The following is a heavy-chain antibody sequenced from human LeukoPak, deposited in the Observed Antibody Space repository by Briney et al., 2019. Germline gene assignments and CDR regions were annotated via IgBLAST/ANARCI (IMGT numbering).Heavy chain of an antibody. CDR2: ISSSSSYI. V-gene: IGHV3-11*06. Sequence: PGGSLRLSCAASGFTFSDYYMSWIRQAPGKGLEWVSSISSSSSYIYYADSVKGRFTISRDNAKNSLYLQMNSLRAEDTAVYYCARDSLYCSGGSCYETKFDYWGQGTLVTVSS. CDR1: GFTFSDYY. D-gene: IGHD2-15*01. CDR3: ARDSLYCSGGSCYETKFDY. J-gene: IGHJ4*02.